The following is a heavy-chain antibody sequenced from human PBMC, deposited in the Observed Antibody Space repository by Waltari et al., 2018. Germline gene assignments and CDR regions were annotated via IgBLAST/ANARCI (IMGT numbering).Heavy chain of an antibody. D-gene: IGHD5-12*01. CDR3: ARDGYIGRAGY. CDR2: SYSDGNT. J-gene: IGHJ4*02. CDR1: GITVSNSY. V-gene: IGHV3-66*01. Sequence: EVQLVESGGGLVQPGGSLRLTCAASGITVSNSYMGWVRQAPGMGVEWVQGSYSDGNTYYADSVNGRFTISRDSSKNTLFLQMNSLRVEDTAVYYCARDGYIGRAGYWGQGALVTVSS.